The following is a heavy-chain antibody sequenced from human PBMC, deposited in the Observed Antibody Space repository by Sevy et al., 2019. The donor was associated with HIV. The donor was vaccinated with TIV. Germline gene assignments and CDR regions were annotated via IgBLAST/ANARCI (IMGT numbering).Heavy chain of an antibody. CDR3: AREGQQLVHNYYYYYGMDV. CDR1: GFTFSDYY. CDR2: ISSSGSTI. V-gene: IGHV3-11*01. D-gene: IGHD6-13*01. Sequence: GGSLRLSCAASGFTFSDYYMSWIRQAPGKGLEWVSYISSSGSTIYYADSVKGRFTISRDNAKNSLYLQMNSLRAEDTAVYYGAREGQQLVHNYYYYYGMDVWGQGTTVTVSS. J-gene: IGHJ6*02.